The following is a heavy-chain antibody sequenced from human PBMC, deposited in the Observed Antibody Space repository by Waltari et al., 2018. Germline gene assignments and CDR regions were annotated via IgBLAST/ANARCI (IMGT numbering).Heavy chain of an antibody. J-gene: IGHJ4*02. Sequence: QLQLQESGPGLVKPSETLSLTCTVSGGPISSIRYYWGWICQPPGKGRGLIVSIYYSGSTYYTPSLKSRVTISVDTSKNQFSLKLSSVTAADTAVYYCARQVITMVRGERKRPTYFDYWGQGTLVTVSS. D-gene: IGHD3-10*01. V-gene: IGHV4-39*01. CDR3: ARQVITMVRGERKRPTYFDY. CDR2: IYYSGST. CDR1: GGPISSIRYY.